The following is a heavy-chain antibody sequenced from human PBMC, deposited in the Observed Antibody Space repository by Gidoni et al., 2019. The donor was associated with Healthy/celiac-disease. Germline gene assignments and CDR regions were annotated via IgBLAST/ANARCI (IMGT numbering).Heavy chain of an antibody. CDR2: ISISSSYI. D-gene: IGHD6-13*01. V-gene: IGHV3-21*01. CDR1: GFPFSSYS. Sequence: EVQLVESGGGLVQPGGSLSLSCAASGFPFSSYSMNWVRQAPGQGLAWVSHISISSSYIYYSDSVKGRFTISRDNAKNTLYLQMNSLRAEDTAVYYCAREGAAAGHPFAYWGQGTLVTVSS. J-gene: IGHJ4*02. CDR3: AREGAAAGHPFAY.